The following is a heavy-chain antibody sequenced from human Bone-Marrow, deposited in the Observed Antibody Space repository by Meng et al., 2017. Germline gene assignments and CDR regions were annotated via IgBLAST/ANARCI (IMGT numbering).Heavy chain of an antibody. V-gene: IGHV4-34*01. D-gene: IGHD3-10*01. CDR3: ARAYYGSGSYYQN. CDR2: INHSGST. CDR1: GGSFSGYY. J-gene: IGHJ4*02. Sequence: QVLLQQWGAGLLKPSESLSLTCAVYGGSFSGYYWSWIRQPPGKGLEWIGEINHSGSTNYNPSLKSRVTISVDTSKNQFSLKLSSVTAADTAVYYCARAYYGSGSYYQNWGQGTLVTVSS.